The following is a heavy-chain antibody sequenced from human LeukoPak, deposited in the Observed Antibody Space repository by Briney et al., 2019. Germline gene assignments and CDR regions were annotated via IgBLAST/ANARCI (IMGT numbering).Heavy chain of an antibody. CDR3: AKDGAWLRFDD. CDR2: ISPGGPT. J-gene: IGHJ4*02. Sequence: PGGSLRLSCAASGFTFSKMNWVRQAPGKGLEWVSGISPGGPTYYADSVKGRFTISRDDSKNTLYLQMKNLRAEDTAVYYCAKDGAWLRFDDWGQGILVSVSS. V-gene: IGHV3-53*01. CDR1: GFTFSK. D-gene: IGHD5-12*01.